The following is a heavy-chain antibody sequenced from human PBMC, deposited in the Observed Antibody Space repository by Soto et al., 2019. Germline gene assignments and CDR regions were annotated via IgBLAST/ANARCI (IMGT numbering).Heavy chain of an antibody. J-gene: IGHJ3*02. D-gene: IGHD2-15*01. CDR2: IWHDGSNK. Sequence: QVQLVESGGGVVQPGRSLRLSCAASGFTFITYGMHWVRQAPGKGLEWVAVIWHDGSNKYYADSVKGRFTISRDNSKNTLYLQMNSLRAEDTAVYYCARDVDKDYGGNLAFDIWGQGTMVTVSS. V-gene: IGHV3-33*01. CDR3: ARDVDKDYGGNLAFDI. CDR1: GFTFITYG.